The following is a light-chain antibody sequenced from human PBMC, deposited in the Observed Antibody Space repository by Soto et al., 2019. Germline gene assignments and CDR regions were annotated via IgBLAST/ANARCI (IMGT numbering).Light chain of an antibody. J-gene: IGLJ3*02. CDR3: SSYAGSMTL. CDR1: SSDVGNYNY. V-gene: IGLV2-8*01. Sequence: QSALTQPPSASGSPGQSVTISCTGTSSDVGNYNYVSWYQQHPGKAPKLMIYEVTKRPSGVPDRFSGSKSGNTASLTVSGLQAEDEADYYCSSYAGSMTLFGGGTKLTVL. CDR2: EVT.